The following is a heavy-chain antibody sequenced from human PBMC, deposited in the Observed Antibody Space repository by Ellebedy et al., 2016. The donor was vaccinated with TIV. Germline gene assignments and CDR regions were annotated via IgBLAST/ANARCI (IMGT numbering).Heavy chain of an antibody. CDR1: GFTFTNYH. Sequence: GESLKISCAASGFTFTNYHMHWVRQAPGKGLEWVALIWSDGRLEDYADSLKGRFTLSRDSSENTVYLHMNSLRADDTAVYYCAREVGGGQGDMDVWGQGTTVTVSS. CDR2: IWSDGRLE. V-gene: IGHV3-33*01. J-gene: IGHJ6*02. CDR3: AREVGGGQGDMDV. D-gene: IGHD1-26*01.